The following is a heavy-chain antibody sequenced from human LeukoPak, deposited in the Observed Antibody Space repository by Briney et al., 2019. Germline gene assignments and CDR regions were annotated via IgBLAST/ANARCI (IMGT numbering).Heavy chain of an antibody. D-gene: IGHD3-22*01. CDR1: GFTFSGYS. CDR2: FGTRSTSI. V-gene: IGHV3-21*01. J-gene: IGHJ4*02. CDR3: AREVSEGFDF. Sequence: KAGGSLRLSCTASGFTFSGYSMNWFRQAPGKGLEWVSSFGTRSTSIYHAGSVKGRFAISRDNAKNSLYLQMSSLRAEDTALYYCAREVSEGFDFWGQGTLVTVSS.